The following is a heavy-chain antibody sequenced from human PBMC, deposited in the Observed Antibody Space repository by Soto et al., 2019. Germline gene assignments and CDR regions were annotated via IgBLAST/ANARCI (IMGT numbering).Heavy chain of an antibody. Sequence: EVQLVESGGGLVRPGGSLRLSCAASGFSFSSYWMHWVRQVPGKGLVWVARMNEDGGTTEYADSVKGRFTISRDNAKKTLYLQMNCLRVEDTAVYYCASDLSGRADVWGQGATVTVSS. D-gene: IGHD3-10*01. CDR1: GFSFSSYW. CDR2: MNEDGGTT. V-gene: IGHV3-74*02. CDR3: ASDLSGRADV. J-gene: IGHJ6*02.